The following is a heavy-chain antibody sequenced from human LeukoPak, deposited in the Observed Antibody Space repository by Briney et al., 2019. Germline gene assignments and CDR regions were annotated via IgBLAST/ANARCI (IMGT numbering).Heavy chain of an antibody. CDR3: AKGLYDMFTGEFCDY. Sequence: GRSLRLYCAASGFTISSYGMHWVRPAPGKGLEWVAVIPYDGSNKYYADSVKGRFSISRDNSKTTLYLQMNSLRDQDTAVYYCAKGLYDMFTGEFCDYWGQGALVTVSS. CDR2: IPYDGSNK. J-gene: IGHJ4*02. CDR1: GFTISSYG. V-gene: IGHV3-30*18. D-gene: IGHD3-16*01.